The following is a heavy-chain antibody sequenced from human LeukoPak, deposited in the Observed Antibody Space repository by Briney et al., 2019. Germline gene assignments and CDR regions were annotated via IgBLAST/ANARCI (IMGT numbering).Heavy chain of an antibody. CDR1: GGSISSYY. CDR2: IYYSGST. V-gene: IGHV4-59*01. Sequence: SETLSLTCTVSGGSISSYYWSWIRQPPGKGLEWIGYIYYSGSTNYNPSLKSRVTISVDTSKDQFSLKLSSVTAADTAVYYCAGSRVTMVRGVIITSPYYYGMDVWGNGTTVTVFS. CDR3: AGSRVTMVRGVIITSPYYYGMDV. D-gene: IGHD3-10*01. J-gene: IGHJ6*04.